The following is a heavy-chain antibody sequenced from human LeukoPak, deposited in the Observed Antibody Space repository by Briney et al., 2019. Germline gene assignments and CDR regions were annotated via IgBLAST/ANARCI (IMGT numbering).Heavy chain of an antibody. Sequence: PGGFLRLSCAASGFTFSDYYMSWIRQAPGKGLEWVSYISSSSSYTNYADSVKGRFTISRDNAKNSLYLQMNSLRAEDTAVYYCARDGSGSSIVADYWGQGTLVTVSS. V-gene: IGHV3-11*05. CDR2: ISSSSSYT. D-gene: IGHD1-26*01. CDR1: GFTFSDYY. CDR3: ARDGSGSSIVADY. J-gene: IGHJ4*02.